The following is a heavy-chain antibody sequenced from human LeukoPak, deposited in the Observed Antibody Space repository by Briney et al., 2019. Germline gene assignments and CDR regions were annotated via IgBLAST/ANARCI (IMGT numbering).Heavy chain of an antibody. J-gene: IGHJ3*02. CDR2: ISWNSGSI. V-gene: IGHV3-9*01. D-gene: IGHD1-26*01. Sequence: GRSLRLSCPASGFTFDDYAMHWVRQAPGKGLEWVSGISWNSGSIGYADSVKGRFTISRDNAKNSLYLQMNSLRAEDTAVYYCARGGWELHDAFDIWGQGTMVTVSS. CDR3: ARGGWELHDAFDI. CDR1: GFTFDDYA.